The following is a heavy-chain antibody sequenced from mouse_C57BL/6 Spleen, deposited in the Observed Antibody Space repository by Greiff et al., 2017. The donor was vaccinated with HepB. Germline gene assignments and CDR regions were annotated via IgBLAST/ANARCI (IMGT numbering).Heavy chain of an antibody. V-gene: IGHV5-17*01. CDR2: ISSGSSTI. D-gene: IGHD1-1*01. CDR3: ARGGITTVVARYFDV. Sequence: EVKLEESGGGLVKPGGSLKLSCAASGFTFSDYGMHWVRQAPEKGLEWVAYISSGSSTIYYADTVKGRFTISRDNAKNTLFLQMTSLRSEDTAMYYCARGGITTVVARYFDVWGTGTTVTVSS. J-gene: IGHJ1*03. CDR1: GFTFSDYG.